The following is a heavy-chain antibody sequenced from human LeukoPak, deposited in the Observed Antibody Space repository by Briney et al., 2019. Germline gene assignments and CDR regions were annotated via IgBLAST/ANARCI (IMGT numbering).Heavy chain of an antibody. J-gene: IGHJ5*02. CDR1: GGSFSGYY. V-gene: IGHV4-34*01. D-gene: IGHD3-10*01. CDR2: INHSGST. CDR3: ARGRGLLWFGELFSDNWFDP. Sequence: SGTLSLTCAVYGGSFSGYYWSWIRQPPGKGLEWIGEINHSGSTNYNPSLKSRVTISVDTSKNQFSLKLSSVTAADTAVYYCARGRGLLWFGELFSDNWFDPWGQGTLVTVSS.